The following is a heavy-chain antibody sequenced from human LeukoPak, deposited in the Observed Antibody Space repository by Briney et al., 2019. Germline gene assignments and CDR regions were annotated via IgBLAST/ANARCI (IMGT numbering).Heavy chain of an antibody. V-gene: IGHV4-59*01. CDR3: ARCMRITMVRGVSHAFDI. CDR1: GGSISTYY. Sequence: PSETLSLTCTVSGGSISTYYWSWIRQPPGKGLEWIGYIYYSGSTNYNPSLKSRVTISVDTSKNQFSLKLSSVTAADTAVYYCARCMRITMVRGVSHAFDIWGQGTMVTVSS. CDR2: IYYSGST. D-gene: IGHD3-10*01. J-gene: IGHJ3*02.